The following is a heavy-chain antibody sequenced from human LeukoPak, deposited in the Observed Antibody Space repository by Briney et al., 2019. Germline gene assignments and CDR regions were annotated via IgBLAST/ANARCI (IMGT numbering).Heavy chain of an antibody. J-gene: IGHJ4*02. CDR3: ASRTIYGGNGGPFDY. Sequence: SVKVSCKASGGTFSSYAISWVRQAPGQGLEWMGGIIPIFGTANYAQKFQGRVTITTDESTSTAYMELGSLRSEDTAVYYCASRTIYGGNGGPFDYWGQGTLVTVSS. CDR2: IIPIFGTA. D-gene: IGHD4/OR15-4a*01. CDR1: GGTFSSYA. V-gene: IGHV1-69*05.